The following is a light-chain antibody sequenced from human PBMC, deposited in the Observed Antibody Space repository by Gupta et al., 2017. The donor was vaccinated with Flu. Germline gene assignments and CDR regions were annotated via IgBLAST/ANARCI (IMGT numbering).Light chain of an antibody. J-gene: IGKJ1*01. V-gene: IGKV1-12*01. CDR1: QGISSW. CDR3: QQASSFPQT. CDR2: GAS. Sequence: PSLVSASVGDRVTITCRASQGISSWLAWYQQRPGKAPNLLIYGASSLQSGVPSRFSGSGSGTDFTLTITSLQPEDFATYYCQQASSFPQTFGQGTKVEIK.